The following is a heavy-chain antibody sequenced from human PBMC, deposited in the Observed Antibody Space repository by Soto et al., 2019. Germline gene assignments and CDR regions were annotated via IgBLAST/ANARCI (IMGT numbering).Heavy chain of an antibody. CDR3: ARLIMVYAIVDWFDP. CDR1: GGSISSSSYY. V-gene: IGHV4-39*01. CDR2: IYYSGST. J-gene: IGHJ5*02. Sequence: NPSETLSLTCTVSGGSISSSSYYWGWIRQPPGKGLEWIGSIYYSGSTYYNPSLKSRVTISVDTSKNQFSLKLSSVTAADTAVYYCARLIMVYAIVDWFDPWGQGTPVTVSS. D-gene: IGHD2-8*01.